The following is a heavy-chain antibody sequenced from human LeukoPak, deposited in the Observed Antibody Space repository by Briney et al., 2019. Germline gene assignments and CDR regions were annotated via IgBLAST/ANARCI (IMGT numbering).Heavy chain of an antibody. J-gene: IGHJ4*02. D-gene: IGHD1-26*01. Sequence: GGSLRLFCAASGFTFSSYSMNWVRQAPGKGLEWVSSISSSSSYIYYADSVKGRFTISRDNAKNSLYLQMNSLRAEDTAVYYCARVGARGYFDYWGQGTLVTVSS. CDR3: ARVGARGYFDY. CDR2: ISSSSSYI. CDR1: GFTFSSYS. V-gene: IGHV3-21*01.